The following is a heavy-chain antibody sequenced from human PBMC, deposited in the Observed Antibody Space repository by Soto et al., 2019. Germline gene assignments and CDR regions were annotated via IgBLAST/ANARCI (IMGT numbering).Heavy chain of an antibody. J-gene: IGHJ5*02. Sequence: GGSLRLSCAASGFTFSSYAMSWVRQAPGKGLEWVSAISGSGGSTYYADSVKGRFTISRDNSKNTLYLQMNSLRAEDTAVYYCAKCSGTSCYGGDNWFDPWGQGTLVTVSS. CDR1: GFTFSSYA. CDR3: AKCSGTSCYGGDNWFDP. D-gene: IGHD2-2*01. V-gene: IGHV3-23*01. CDR2: ISGSGGST.